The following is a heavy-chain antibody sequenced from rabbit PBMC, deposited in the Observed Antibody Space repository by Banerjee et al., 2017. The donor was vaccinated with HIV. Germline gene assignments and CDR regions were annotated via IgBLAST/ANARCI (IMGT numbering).Heavy chain of an antibody. J-gene: IGHJ4*01. Sequence: QEQLEESGGDLVKPEGSLTLTCTASGFSFSSSYWICWVRQAPGKGLEWIACIDSGSSGRTYYTSWAKGRFTISKTSSTTVTLQMTSLTAADTATYFCAGQYHGYGGDGYAPFNFWGPGTLVTVS. D-gene: IGHD6-1*01. CDR2: IDSGSSGRT. V-gene: IGHV1S45*01. CDR1: GFSFSSSYW. CDR3: AGQYHGYGGDGYAPFNF.